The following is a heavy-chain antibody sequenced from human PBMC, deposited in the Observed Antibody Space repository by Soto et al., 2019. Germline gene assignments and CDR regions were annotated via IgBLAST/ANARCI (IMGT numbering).Heavy chain of an antibody. D-gene: IGHD5-18*01. V-gene: IGHV4-59*01. J-gene: IGHJ4*02. CDR1: GGFLNNYY. CDR2: ISYTGRT. CDR3: ARTLWVETTINFAY. Sequence: SETLSLTCTVSGGFLNNYYWSWIRQPPGKGLEWIGYISYTGRTTFNPSLESRVTISIDTSKNQFSLRLSSVTAADTAVYYCARTLWVETTINFAYWGQGILVTVSS.